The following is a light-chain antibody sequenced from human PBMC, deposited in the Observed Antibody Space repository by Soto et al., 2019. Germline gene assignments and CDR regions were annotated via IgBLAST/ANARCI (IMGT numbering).Light chain of an antibody. CDR1: QSVADSY. CDR2: GAT. J-gene: IGKJ1*01. Sequence: EVVLTQSPGTLSLSPGERATLSCRASQSVADSYLAWYQQKPGRAPRLLFYGATRRATGIPDRFSGSGSGTDFTLTICTLEPDDFAVYYCHHFGNSPETFGQGAKVE. CDR3: HHFGNSPET. V-gene: IGKV3-20*01.